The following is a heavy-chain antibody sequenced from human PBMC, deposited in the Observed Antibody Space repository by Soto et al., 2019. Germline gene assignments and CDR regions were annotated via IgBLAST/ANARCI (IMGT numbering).Heavy chain of an antibody. V-gene: IGHV4-39*07. CDR3: ARERGHYSSSWYGNYYYYYYMDV. CDR2: INYSGST. CDR1: GGSISSSSYY. J-gene: IGHJ6*03. D-gene: IGHD6-13*01. Sequence: SETLSLTCTVSGGSISSSSYYWGWLRQPPGKGLEWIGNINYSGSTYYNPSLKSRVTISVDTSKNQFSLKLSSVTAADTAVYYCARERGHYSSSWYGNYYYYYYMDVWGKGTTVTVSS.